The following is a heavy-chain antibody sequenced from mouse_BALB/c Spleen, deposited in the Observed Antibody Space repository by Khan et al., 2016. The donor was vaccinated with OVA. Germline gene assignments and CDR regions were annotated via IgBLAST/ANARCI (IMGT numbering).Heavy chain of an antibody. Sequence: QVQLKQSGAELVRPGVSVKISCKGSGYTFTDFTMHWVKQSHAKSLEWIGVVNTYYGDATYNQKFKGKATMTVDKSSTTAYMELARLPSEDSAIYYWARRGGGDRFAYWGQGTLVTVSA. J-gene: IGHJ3*01. CDR2: VNTYYGDA. CDR1: GYTFTDFT. V-gene: IGHV1S137*01. CDR3: ARRGGGDRFAY.